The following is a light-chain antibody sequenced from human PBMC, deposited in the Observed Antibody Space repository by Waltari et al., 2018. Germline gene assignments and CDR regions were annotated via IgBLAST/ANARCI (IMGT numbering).Light chain of an antibody. V-gene: IGLV2-23*02. CDR3: CSYAGSSKGV. J-gene: IGLJ2*01. Sequence: QSALTQPASVSGSPGQSITISCTGTSSDVGNYKRVSWYQQHPGKAPKLMIYAVSKRSSGLSDRFSGSKSGDMASLTISGLQPEDEAEYFCCSYAGSSKGVFGGGTKVTVL. CDR1: SSDVGNYKR. CDR2: AVS.